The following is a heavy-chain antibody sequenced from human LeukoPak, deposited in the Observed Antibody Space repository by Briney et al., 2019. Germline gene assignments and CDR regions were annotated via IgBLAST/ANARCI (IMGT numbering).Heavy chain of an antibody. Sequence: TGGSLRLSCAASGFTFNTYSMNWVRQAPGKGLEWVSSISSNSRDIDYADSVKGRFTISRDNAKNSLHLQMNSLRAEDTAVYYCARDDRDISSYRFDYWGHGILVTVSS. V-gene: IGHV3-21*01. J-gene: IGHJ4*01. CDR3: ARDDRDISSYRFDY. CDR2: ISSNSRDI. CDR1: GFTFNTYS. D-gene: IGHD6-6*01.